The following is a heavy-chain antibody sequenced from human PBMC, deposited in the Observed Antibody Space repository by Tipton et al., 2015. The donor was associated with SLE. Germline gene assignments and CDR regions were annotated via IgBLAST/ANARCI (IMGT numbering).Heavy chain of an antibody. CDR3: ARDPSADGSTEYFDH. CDR1: GFTFSNHG. V-gene: IGHV3-33*01. D-gene: IGHD1-26*01. J-gene: IGHJ1*01. Sequence: SLRLSCAASGFTFSNHGMHWVRQAPGKGLEWVAVIWYDGINTYYADSVKGRFTISRDNSKNTVFLQMSSLRAEDTAVYYCARDPSADGSTEYFDHWGPGTLVTVSS. CDR2: IWYDGINT.